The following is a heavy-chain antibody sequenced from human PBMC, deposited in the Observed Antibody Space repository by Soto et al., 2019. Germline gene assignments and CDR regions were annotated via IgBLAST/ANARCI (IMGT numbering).Heavy chain of an antibody. CDR1: GGSISSGGYY. J-gene: IGHJ4*01. Sequence: QVQLQESGPGLVQPSQTLSLTCTVSGGSISSGGYYWSWIRQQPGTGLEWIGHISYSGSTYYNTSLKSRVTISVDTSRNQFSLRVNSVTAADTAVYYCARGVLHWGQGTLVTVSS. CDR3: ARGVLH. V-gene: IGHV4-31*03. CDR2: ISYSGST.